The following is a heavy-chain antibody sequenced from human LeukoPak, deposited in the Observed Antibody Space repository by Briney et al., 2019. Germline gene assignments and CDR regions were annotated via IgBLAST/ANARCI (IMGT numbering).Heavy chain of an antibody. CDR1: GGSFSGYY. CDR2: INHSGST. Sequence: SETLSLTCAVYGGSFSGYYWSWIRQPPGKGLEWIGEINHSGSTNYNPSLKSRVTISVDRSKNQFSLKLSSVTAADTAVYYCARGQVVPAAGYNWFDPWGQGTLVTVSS. D-gene: IGHD2-2*01. CDR3: ARGQVVPAAGYNWFDP. V-gene: IGHV4-34*01. J-gene: IGHJ5*02.